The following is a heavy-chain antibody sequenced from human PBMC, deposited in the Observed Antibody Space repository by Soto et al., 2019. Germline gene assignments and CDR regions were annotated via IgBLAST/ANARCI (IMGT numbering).Heavy chain of an antibody. CDR3: GTTGTLDS. D-gene: IGHD1-1*01. Sequence: QVHLVQSGAEVRTPGSSVKVACKASGGTFSSSSLSWVRQAPGQGLEWMGRIIPIVNIVNYAQKYQDRVTITVDKSTGTVYMELSSLGSDDTAVYYCGTTGTLDSWGQGTLLTVSS. V-gene: IGHV1-69*02. J-gene: IGHJ5*01. CDR2: IIPIVNIV. CDR1: GGTFSSSS.